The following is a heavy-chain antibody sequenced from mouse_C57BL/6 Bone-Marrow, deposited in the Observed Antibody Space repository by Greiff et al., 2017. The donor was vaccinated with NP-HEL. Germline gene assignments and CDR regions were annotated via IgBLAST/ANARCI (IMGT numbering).Heavy chain of an antibody. J-gene: IGHJ1*03. Sequence: VQLHQSGAELVKPGASVKLSCKASGYTFTEYTIHWVKQRSGQGLEWIGWFYPGSGSIKYNEKFKDKATLTADKSSSTVYMDLSRLTSEDSAVYFCARNGDYFGSSYGYFDVWGTGTTVTVSS. CDR3: ARNGDYFGSSYGYFDV. CDR1: GYTFTEYT. V-gene: IGHV1-62-2*01. D-gene: IGHD1-1*01. CDR2: FYPGSGSI.